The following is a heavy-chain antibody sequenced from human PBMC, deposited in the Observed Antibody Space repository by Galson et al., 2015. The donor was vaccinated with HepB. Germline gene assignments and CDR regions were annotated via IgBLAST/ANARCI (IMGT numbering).Heavy chain of an antibody. V-gene: IGHV3-73*01. J-gene: IGHJ4*02. CDR3: LRLGDLSGYSSS. D-gene: IGHD6-13*01. CDR1: GLTFSTYG. CDR2: IRSKASDYAT. Sequence: SLRLSCAVSGLTFSTYGMHWVRQASGKGPEWVGRIRSKASDYATAYAASLKGRFTISRDDSKNTAYLHMNSLKTEDTAVYYCLRLGDLSGYSSSWGQGTLVTVSS.